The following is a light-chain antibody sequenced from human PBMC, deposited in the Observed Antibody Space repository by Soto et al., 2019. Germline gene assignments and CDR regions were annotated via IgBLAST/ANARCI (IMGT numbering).Light chain of an antibody. Sequence: IQMTQSPSTLSASVGDRVTITCRASQSISTWLAWYQQKPGKAPKLLIYKASSLQRGVPSRFSGSGSGTEFTLTISSLQPDDFATYYCHQYNAYWTFGQGTKVEIK. CDR1: QSISTW. CDR3: HQYNAYWT. J-gene: IGKJ1*01. CDR2: KAS. V-gene: IGKV1-5*03.